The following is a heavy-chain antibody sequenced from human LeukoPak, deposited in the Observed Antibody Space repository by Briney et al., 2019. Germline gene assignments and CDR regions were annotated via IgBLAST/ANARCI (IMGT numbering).Heavy chain of an antibody. V-gene: IGHV4-30-4*01. CDR1: GGSISSGDYY. D-gene: IGHD2-15*01. CDR3: ARDNCSGGSCVADY. J-gene: IGHJ4*02. CDR2: IYYSGST. Sequence: PSETLSLTGTVSGGSISSGDYYWSWIRQPPGKGLEWIGYIYYSGSTYYNPSLKSRVTISVDTSKNQFSLKLSSVTAADTAVYYCARDNCSGGSCVADYWGQGTLVTVSS.